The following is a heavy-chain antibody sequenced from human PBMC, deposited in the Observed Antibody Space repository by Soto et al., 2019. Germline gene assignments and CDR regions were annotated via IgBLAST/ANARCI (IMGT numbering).Heavy chain of an antibody. J-gene: IGHJ4*02. Sequence: PGGSLRLSCVASGVTFSSYAMSWVRQAPGKGLEWVSAVSKSGLDTNYADFVKGRFTIPRDNSKNTLYLQMNSLRAEDTAVYYCARRYGSCFDYWGQGTLVTVS. V-gene: IGHV3-23*01. CDR3: ARRYGSCFDY. CDR2: VSKSGLDT. CDR1: GVTFSSYA. D-gene: IGHD5-18*01.